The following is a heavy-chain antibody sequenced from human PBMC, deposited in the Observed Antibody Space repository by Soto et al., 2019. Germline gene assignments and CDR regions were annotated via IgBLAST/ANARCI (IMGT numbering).Heavy chain of an antibody. J-gene: IGHJ4*02. CDR2: IDAGNGNT. CDR3: ARDRWVTTFSGDY. CDR1: GYTFTSYA. V-gene: IGHV1-3*01. Sequence: ASVKVSCKASGYTFTSYAMHWVRQAPGQRLEWMGWIDAGNGNTKYSQKFQGRVTITRDTSASTAYMDLSSLRSEDTAVYYCARDRWVTTFSGDYWGQGTLVTVSS. D-gene: IGHD5-18*01.